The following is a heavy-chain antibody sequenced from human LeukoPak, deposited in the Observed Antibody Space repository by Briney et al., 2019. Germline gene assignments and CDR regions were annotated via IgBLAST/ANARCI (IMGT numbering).Heavy chain of an antibody. J-gene: IGHJ4*02. CDR3: AAITTADFDY. CDR2: INPNSGGT. V-gene: IGHV1-2*02. D-gene: IGHD3-22*01. Sequence: ASVKVACKASGYTFTVYYMHWVRQAPGQGLEWMGWINPNSGGTNYAQKFQGRVTMTRDTSISTAYMELSRLRSDDTAVYYCAAITTADFDYWGQGTLVTVSS. CDR1: GYTFTVYY.